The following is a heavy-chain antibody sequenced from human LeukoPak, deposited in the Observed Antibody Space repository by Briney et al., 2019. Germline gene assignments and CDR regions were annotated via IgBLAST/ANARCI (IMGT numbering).Heavy chain of an antibody. Sequence: SETLSLTCTVSGGSISSDYWQWIRQPPGKGLEWVGYIYNSGKNQYNSSLKSGVTISVDTTKNHFSLKLASGTDADTAVYYCWTRGYCGQGTLVADSS. D-gene: IGHD3-10*01. CDR3: WTRGY. CDR1: GGSISSDY. J-gene: IGHJ4*02. V-gene: IGHV4-59*08. CDR2: IYNSGKN.